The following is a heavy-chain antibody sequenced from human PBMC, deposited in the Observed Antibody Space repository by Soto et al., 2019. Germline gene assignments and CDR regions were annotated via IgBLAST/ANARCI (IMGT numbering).Heavy chain of an antibody. Sequence: QLQLQESGPGLVKPSETLSLTCTVSGGSIRDDRYYWGWIRQPPGKGLEWIGSIYYSGTSSYNPSLKSRVTLSVDTSQRQLSLRLSSVTAADTAVYSCARLHCDSPNCVPLDPWGQGTLVIVSS. V-gene: IGHV4-39*01. CDR3: ARLHCDSPNCVPLDP. CDR2: IYYSGTS. J-gene: IGHJ5*02. CDR1: GGSIRDDRYY. D-gene: IGHD2-2*01.